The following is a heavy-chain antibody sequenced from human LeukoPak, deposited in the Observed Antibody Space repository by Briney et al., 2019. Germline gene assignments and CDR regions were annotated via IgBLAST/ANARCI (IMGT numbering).Heavy chain of an antibody. CDR3: ARRVVVPAAIVDWFDP. V-gene: IGHV1-3*01. CDR2: INAGNGHT. D-gene: IGHD2-2*01. Sequence: ASVKVSCKASGYTFTRYAMNWVPQAPGQRLEWMGWINAGNGHTKYSQKFQGRVTITRDTSASTAYMVLSSLRSEDTAVYYCARRVVVPAAIVDWFDPWGQGTLVTVSS. J-gene: IGHJ5*02. CDR1: GYTFTRYA.